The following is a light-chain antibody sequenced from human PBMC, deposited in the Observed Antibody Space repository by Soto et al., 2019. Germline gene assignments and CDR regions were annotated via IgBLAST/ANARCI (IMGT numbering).Light chain of an antibody. Sequence: SVLTQPPSVSGAPGQGVTISCTGSSSNIGAGYDVHWYQQVPGTAPKLLIFGTTNRPSGVPDRFSGSKSGTSASLAITGLQADDEADYYCQSSDSSLSGSEVFGGGTKLTVL. V-gene: IGLV1-40*01. CDR3: QSSDSSLSGSEV. J-gene: IGLJ3*02. CDR1: SSNIGAGYD. CDR2: GTT.